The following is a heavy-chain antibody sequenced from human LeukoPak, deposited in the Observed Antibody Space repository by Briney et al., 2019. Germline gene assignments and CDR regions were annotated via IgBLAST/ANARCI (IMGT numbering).Heavy chain of an antibody. D-gene: IGHD3-9*01. CDR2: INHSGST. CDR1: GGSFSGYY. V-gene: IGHV4-34*01. Sequence: PSETLSLTCAVYGGSFSGYYWSWIRQPPGKGLEWIGEINHSGSTNYNPSLKSRVTISVDTSKNQFSLKLSSVTAADTAVYYCVRYFDWTLDYWGQGTLVTVSS. J-gene: IGHJ4*02. CDR3: VRYFDWTLDY.